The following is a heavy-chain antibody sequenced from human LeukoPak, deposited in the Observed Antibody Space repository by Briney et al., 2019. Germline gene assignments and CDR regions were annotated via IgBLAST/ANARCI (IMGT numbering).Heavy chain of an antibody. CDR1: GGSISSGSYY. Sequence: SETLSLTCTVSGGSISSGSYYWSWIRQPAGKGLEWIGRIYTSGSTNYNPSLKSRVTISVDTSKNQFSLKLSSVTAADAAVYYCARADDGSGYYVDYWGQGTLVTVSS. J-gene: IGHJ4*02. V-gene: IGHV4-61*02. CDR3: ARADDGSGYYVDY. D-gene: IGHD3-22*01. CDR2: IYTSGST.